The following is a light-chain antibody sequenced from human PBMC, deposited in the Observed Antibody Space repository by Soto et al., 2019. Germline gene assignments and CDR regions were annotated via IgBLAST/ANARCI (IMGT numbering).Light chain of an antibody. V-gene: IGKV1-12*01. CDR2: AAS. CDR3: QQANAFPLT. J-gene: IGKJ1*01. CDR1: QGIGSR. Sequence: DVQMTQSPSSVSASVGDRVSITCRASQGIGSRLAWYQLKPGKATKLLIHAASTLQRGDTSRFSGSGSRTDFTLTISSVQAEDFATYYFQQANAFPLTFGQGTKLEIE.